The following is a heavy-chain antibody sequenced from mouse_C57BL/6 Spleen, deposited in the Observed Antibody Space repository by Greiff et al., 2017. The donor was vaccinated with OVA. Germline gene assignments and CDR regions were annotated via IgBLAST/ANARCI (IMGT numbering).Heavy chain of an antibody. V-gene: IGHV5-17*01. D-gene: IGHD1-1*01. Sequence: EVMLVESGGGLVKPGGSLKLSCAASGFTFSDYGMHWVRQAPEKGLEWVAYISSGGSTTYYADTVKGRFTFSRDNAKNTLFLQMTRLRSEDTAMYYCARPTTVVATEAIDYWGQGTSVTVSS. J-gene: IGHJ4*01. CDR1: GFTFSDYG. CDR2: ISSGGSTT. CDR3: ARPTTVVATEAIDY.